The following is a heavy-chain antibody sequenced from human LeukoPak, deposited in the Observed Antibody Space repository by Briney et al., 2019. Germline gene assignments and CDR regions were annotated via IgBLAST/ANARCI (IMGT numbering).Heavy chain of an antibody. Sequence: GASVKVCCKASGYTFTGHYLHWVRQAPGQGLEWMGWIYGHDGGTNFAQKFQDRVTMTRDTSITTAYMELTSLTPDDTAVYYCVRDFDWGPDYWGQGTLVTVSS. V-gene: IGHV1-2*02. D-gene: IGHD3-9*01. CDR2: IYGHDGGT. J-gene: IGHJ4*02. CDR1: GYTFTGHY. CDR3: VRDFDWGPDY.